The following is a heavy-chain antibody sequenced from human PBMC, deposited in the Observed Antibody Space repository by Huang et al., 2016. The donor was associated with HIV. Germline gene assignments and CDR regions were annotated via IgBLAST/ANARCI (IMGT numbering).Heavy chain of an antibody. CDR3: ARGGDVITGTPVAFDI. Sequence: QVQLQQSGPGLVKVSETLSLICSVSGGSISSFYWNWIRHSPGKGLEWIGFTYDSGSTNYSPSLKSRVTISVDTSKNQFSRNLRSVTAADTAVYYCARGGDVITGTPVAFDIWGQGTLVTVSS. V-gene: IGHV4-59*01. J-gene: IGHJ3*02. D-gene: IGHD1-7*01. CDR1: GGSISSFY. CDR2: TYDSGST.